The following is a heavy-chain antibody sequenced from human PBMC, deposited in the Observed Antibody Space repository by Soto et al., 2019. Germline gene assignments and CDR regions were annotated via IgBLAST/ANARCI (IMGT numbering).Heavy chain of an antibody. CDR2: MNPNSGNT. CDR1: GVTFTSNA. CDR3: ASFAVTADY. J-gene: IGHJ4*02. V-gene: IGHV1-8*01. Sequence: GASSKVSCKASGVTFTSNAISWVRQATGQGVEWMGWMNPNSGNTGYAKKFQGRVTMTRNTSIGTAYMELSSLRYEDMAVYYCASFAVTADYWGQGTLVTVSS. D-gene: IGHD2-21*02.